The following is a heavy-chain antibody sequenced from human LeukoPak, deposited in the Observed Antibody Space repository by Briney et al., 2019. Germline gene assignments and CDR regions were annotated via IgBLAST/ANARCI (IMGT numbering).Heavy chain of an antibody. CDR3: ARGSGSYRDWYFDL. D-gene: IGHD1-26*01. CDR2: IIPIFGTA. CDR1: GGTFSSYA. V-gene: IGHV1-69*13. Sequence: ASVKVSCKASGGTFSSYAISWVRQAPGQGLEWMGGIIPIFGTANYAQKFQGRVTITADESTSTAYMELSSLRSEDTAVYYCARGSGSYRDWYFDLWGRGTLVTVSS. J-gene: IGHJ2*01.